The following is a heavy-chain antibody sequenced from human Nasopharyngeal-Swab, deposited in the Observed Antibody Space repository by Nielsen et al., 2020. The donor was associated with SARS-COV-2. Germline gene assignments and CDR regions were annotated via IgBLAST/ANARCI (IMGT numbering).Heavy chain of an antibody. J-gene: IGHJ4*02. V-gene: IGHV1-58*01. CDR2: IVVGSGNT. CDR3: AAGVYYDFWSGYPPLDY. CDR1: GFTFTNSA. Sequence: SVKVSCKASGFTFTNSAVQWVRQARGQRLEWIGWIVVGSGNTNYAQKFQERVTITRDMSTSTAYMELSSLRSEDTAVYYCAAGVYYDFWSGYPPLDYWGQGTLVTVSS. D-gene: IGHD3-3*01.